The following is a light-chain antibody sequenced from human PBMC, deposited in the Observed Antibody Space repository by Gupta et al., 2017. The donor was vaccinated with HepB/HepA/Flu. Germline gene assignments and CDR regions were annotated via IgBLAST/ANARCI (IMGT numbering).Light chain of an antibody. Sequence: QSVLPQPPSASGAPGQRVTISCPGSSSNIGAGYDVHWYQQLPGTAPKLLIYGNSKRPSGVPDRFSGSKSGTSASLAITGPQAADEADYYCQSYDSSLIGSVFGGGTKLTVL. V-gene: IGLV1-40*01. CDR1: SSNIGAGYD. CDR2: GNS. CDR3: QSYDSSLIGSV. J-gene: IGLJ2*01.